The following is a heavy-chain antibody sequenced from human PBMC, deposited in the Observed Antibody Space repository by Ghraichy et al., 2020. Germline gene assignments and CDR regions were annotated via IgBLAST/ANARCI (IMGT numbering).Heavy chain of an antibody. CDR2: TYFRSKRFN. CDR3: ARVNRASSYYFSPMDV. D-gene: IGHD2/OR15-2a*01. Sequence: SETLSLTCTVSGDSLSHKKTAWHWIRQSPSRGLEWLGRTYFRSKRFNDYADSVRGRITISPDADKNTFSLQLESGTPEDTALYYCARVNRASSYYFSPMDVWGQGTTVTVSS. J-gene: IGHJ6*02. CDR1: GDSLSHKKTA. V-gene: IGHV6-1*01.